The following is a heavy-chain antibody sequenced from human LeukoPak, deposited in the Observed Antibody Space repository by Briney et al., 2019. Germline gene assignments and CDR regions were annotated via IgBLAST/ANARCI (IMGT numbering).Heavy chain of an antibody. V-gene: IGHV3-23*01. CDR2: ISGSGGST. D-gene: IGHD6-19*01. Sequence: PGGSLRLSCAASGFTFSSYAMSWVRQAPGKGLEWVSAISGSGGSTYYADSVKGRFTTSRDNSKNTLYLQMNSLRAEDTAVYYCAKEGSPYSSGWYPYYFDYWGQGTLVTVSS. CDR1: GFTFSSYA. CDR3: AKEGSPYSSGWYPYYFDY. J-gene: IGHJ4*02.